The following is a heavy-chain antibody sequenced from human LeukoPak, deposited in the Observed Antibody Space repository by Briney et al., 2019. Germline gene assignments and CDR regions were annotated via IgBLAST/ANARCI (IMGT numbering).Heavy chain of an antibody. D-gene: IGHD6-19*01. CDR2: ISSSSSYI. V-gene: IGHV3-21*01. CDR1: GFTFSSYA. J-gene: IGHJ4*02. Sequence: KSGVSLTLSCAASGFTFSSYAMSWVRQAPGKGLKGVSSISSSSSYIYYADSVKGRFTISRDNDKNSLYLQMNSLRAEDTAVYYCARAQIPGIAVAGKSAGNFDYWGQGTLVTVSS. CDR3: ARAQIPGIAVAGKSAGNFDY.